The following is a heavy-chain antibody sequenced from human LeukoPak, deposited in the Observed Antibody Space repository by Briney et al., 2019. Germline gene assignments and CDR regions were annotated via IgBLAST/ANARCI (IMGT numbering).Heavy chain of an antibody. J-gene: IGHJ6*02. CDR2: IYYSGST. CDR1: GYSISSGYY. V-gene: IGHV4-38-2*02. D-gene: IGHD3-10*01. CDR3: ARHEYNYGSGTYYYYGMDV. Sequence: SETLSLTCTVSGYSISSGYYWGWIRQPPGRGLEWIGYIYYSGSTNYNPSLKSRVTISVDTSENQFSLKLSFVTAADTAVYYCARHEYNYGSGTYYYYGMDVWGQGTTVTVAS.